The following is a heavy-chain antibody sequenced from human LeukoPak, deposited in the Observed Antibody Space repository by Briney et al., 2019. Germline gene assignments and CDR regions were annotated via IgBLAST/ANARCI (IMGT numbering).Heavy chain of an antibody. J-gene: IGHJ4*02. Sequence: PSETLSLNCTVSGGSISSYYWSWIRQPPGKGLEWIGYIYYSGSTNYNPSLKSRVTISVDTSKNQFSLKLSSVTAADTAVYYCARHFVDIVASPTTGFDYWGQGTLVTVSS. D-gene: IGHD5-12*01. CDR2: IYYSGST. V-gene: IGHV4-59*08. CDR3: ARHFVDIVASPTTGFDY. CDR1: GGSISSYY.